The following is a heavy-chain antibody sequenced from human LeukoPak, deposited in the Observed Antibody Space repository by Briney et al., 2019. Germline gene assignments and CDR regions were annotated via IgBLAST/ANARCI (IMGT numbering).Heavy chain of an antibody. Sequence: GGSLRLSCAASGFTFSSYEMNWVRQAPGKGLEGVAYISSSGSTIYYADSVKGRFTISRDNAKNSLYPPMNSLRAEDTAVYYCAELGITMIGGVWGKGTTVTISS. V-gene: IGHV3-48*03. CDR2: ISSSGSTI. CDR1: GFTFSSYE. CDR3: AELGITMIGGV. J-gene: IGHJ6*04. D-gene: IGHD3-10*02.